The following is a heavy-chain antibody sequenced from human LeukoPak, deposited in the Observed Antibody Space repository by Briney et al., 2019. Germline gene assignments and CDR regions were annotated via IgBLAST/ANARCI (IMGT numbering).Heavy chain of an antibody. V-gene: IGHV3-7*03. CDR1: GFTFSSYW. Sequence: GGSLRLSCAASGFTFSSYWMSWVRQAPGKGLEWVANIKQDGSEKYYVDSVKGRFTISRDNAKNSLYLQMNSLRAEDTAVYFCSRAAYDVWSGSFYYFDYWGQGTLVTVSS. CDR2: IKQDGSEK. CDR3: SRAAYDVWSGSFYYFDY. D-gene: IGHD3-3*01. J-gene: IGHJ4*02.